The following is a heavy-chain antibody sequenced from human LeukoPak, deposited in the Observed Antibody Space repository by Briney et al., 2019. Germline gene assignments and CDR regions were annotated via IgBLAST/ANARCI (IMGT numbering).Heavy chain of an antibody. D-gene: IGHD2-15*01. CDR2: IQQDGSGK. Sequence: PGGSLRLSCAASGFTFSSYWMGWVRQAPGKGLEWVANIQQDGSGKYYVDSVKGRFTISRDNTENSLCLQMNSLRAEDTAVYFCARLQFIGGRHQSVFEYWGQGTLVTVSS. J-gene: IGHJ4*02. CDR3: ARLQFIGGRHQSVFEY. V-gene: IGHV3-7*04. CDR1: GFTFSSYW.